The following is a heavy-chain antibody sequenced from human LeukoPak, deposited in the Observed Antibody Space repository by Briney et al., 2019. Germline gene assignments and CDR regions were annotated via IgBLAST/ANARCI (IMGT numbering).Heavy chain of an antibody. V-gene: IGHV1-18*01. J-gene: IGHJ4*02. CDR1: GYTFASYG. CDR3: ARNTYHYDSRGYFYFDY. CDR2: ISAYNGNT. Sequence: ASVKVSCKASGYTFASYGISWVRQAPGQGLEWMGWISAYNGNTNYAQRLQGRVTMTTDTSTSTAYMELRSLRADDTAVYYCARNTYHYDSRGYFYFDYWGQETLVTVSS. D-gene: IGHD3-22*01.